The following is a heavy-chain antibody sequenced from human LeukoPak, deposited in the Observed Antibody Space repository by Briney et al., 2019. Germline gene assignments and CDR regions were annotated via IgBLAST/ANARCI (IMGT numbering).Heavy chain of an antibody. J-gene: IGHJ5*02. CDR1: GFTFSSYW. V-gene: IGHV3-7*01. Sequence: GGSLRLSCAASGFTFSSYWMSWVRQAPGKGLEWVANIKQDGSEKYYVDSVKGRFTISRDNAKNSLYLQINSLRAEDTAVYHCAREKHYYDSSGHFLNWCDPWRQETLDSVFS. CDR3: AREKHYYDSSGHFLNWCDP. D-gene: IGHD3-22*01. CDR2: IKQDGSEK.